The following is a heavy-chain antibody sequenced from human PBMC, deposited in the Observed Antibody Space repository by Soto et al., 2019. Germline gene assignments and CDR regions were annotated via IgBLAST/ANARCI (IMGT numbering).Heavy chain of an antibody. J-gene: IGHJ4*02. D-gene: IGHD1-20*01. Sequence: GGSLRLSCAASGFTFSSYAMGWVRQGPGKGLEWVAVVSIGGSTHYADSVRGRFTISRDNSKNTLYLQMNSLRAEDTAVYYCARDRVGKYNWNEPLSYWGQGTLVTVSS. CDR1: GFTFSSYA. CDR3: ARDRVGKYNWNEPLSY. CDR2: VSIGGST. V-gene: IGHV3-23*01.